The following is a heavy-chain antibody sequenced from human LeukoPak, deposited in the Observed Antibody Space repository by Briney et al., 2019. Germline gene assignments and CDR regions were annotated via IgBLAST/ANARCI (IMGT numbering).Heavy chain of an antibody. Sequence: GGSLRLSCAASGFTFSSYAMSWVRQAPGKGPEWVSGISGSGGSTYYADSVKGRFTISRDNSKNTLSLQMNSLRAEDTAIYYCAKYGPQDSGSSHFDYWGQGALVTVSS. CDR3: AKYGPQDSGSSHFDY. D-gene: IGHD1-26*01. V-gene: IGHV3-23*01. CDR2: ISGSGGST. J-gene: IGHJ4*02. CDR1: GFTFSSYA.